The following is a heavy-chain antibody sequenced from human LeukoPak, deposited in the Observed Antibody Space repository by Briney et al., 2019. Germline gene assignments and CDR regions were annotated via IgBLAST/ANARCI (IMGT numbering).Heavy chain of an antibody. J-gene: IGHJ5*02. CDR2: ISSTSNTI. CDR3: AKSDWFDP. V-gene: IGHV3-48*02. CDR1: GFTFSNYS. Sequence: GGSLRLSCAASGFTFSNYSMNWVRQAPGKGLEWVSWISSTSNTIYYADSVKGRFTISRDNAKNSLDLQMNSLRDEDTAVYYCAKSDWFDPWGQGTLVTVSS.